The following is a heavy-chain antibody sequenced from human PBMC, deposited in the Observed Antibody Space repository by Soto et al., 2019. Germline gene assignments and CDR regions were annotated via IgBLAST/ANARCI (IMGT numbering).Heavy chain of an antibody. V-gene: IGHV1-69*13. CDR2: IIPIFGTA. CDR1: GGTFSSYA. J-gene: IGHJ6*02. CDR3: ARELLSLYGMDV. Sequence: SVKVSCKASGGTFSSYAISWVRQAPGQGLEWMGGIIPIFGTANYAQRFRGRVTITADESTSTAYMELSSLRSEDTAVYYCARELLSLYGMDVWGQGTTVTVSS. D-gene: IGHD3-10*01.